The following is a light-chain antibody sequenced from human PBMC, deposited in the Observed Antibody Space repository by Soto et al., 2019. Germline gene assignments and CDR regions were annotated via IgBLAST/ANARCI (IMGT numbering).Light chain of an antibody. CDR2: DVS. CDR1: SSDVGGYNY. J-gene: IGLJ1*01. CDR3: SSYTSSSTLCV. Sequence: QSVLTQPASVSGSPGQSITISCTGTSSDVGGYNYVSWYQQHPGKAPKLMIYDVSNRPSGVSNRFSGSKSGNTASLTISGLQAEDEADYYCSSYTSSSTLCVFGTGNKVTVL. V-gene: IGLV2-14*01.